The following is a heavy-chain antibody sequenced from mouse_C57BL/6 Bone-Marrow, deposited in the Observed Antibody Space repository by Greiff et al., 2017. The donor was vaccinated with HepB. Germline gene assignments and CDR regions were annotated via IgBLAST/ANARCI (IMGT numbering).Heavy chain of an antibody. CDR1: GYTFTSYW. CDR2: IYPSDSET. CDR3: ARGDYYGSSYDAMDY. D-gene: IGHD1-1*01. J-gene: IGHJ4*01. V-gene: IGHV1-61*01. Sequence: QVQLQQPGAELVRPGSSVKLSCKASGYTFTSYWMDWVKQRPGQGLEWIGNIYPSDSETHYNQKFKDKATLTVDKYSSTAYMQLSSLTSEDSAVYYCARGDYYGSSYDAMDYWGQGTSVTVSS.